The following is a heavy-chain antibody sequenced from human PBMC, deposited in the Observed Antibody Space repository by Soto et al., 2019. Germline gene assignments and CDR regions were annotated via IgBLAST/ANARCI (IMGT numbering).Heavy chain of an antibody. J-gene: IGHJ5*02. CDR2: INPNSGGT. CDR1: GYTFTGYY. Sequence: ASVKVSCKASGYTFTGYYMHWVRQAPGQGLEWMGWINPNSGGTNYAQKFQGWVTMTRDTSISTAYMELSRLRSDDTAVYYCARDRDPMVGANRRRYSLWFDPWGQGTLVTVYS. CDR3: ARDRDPMVGANRRRYSLWFDP. D-gene: IGHD1-26*01. V-gene: IGHV1-2*04.